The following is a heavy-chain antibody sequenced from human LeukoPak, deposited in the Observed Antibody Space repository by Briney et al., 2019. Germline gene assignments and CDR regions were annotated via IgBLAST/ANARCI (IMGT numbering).Heavy chain of an antibody. CDR3: ARERRELRGDAFDI. V-gene: IGHV4-4*07. J-gene: IGHJ3*02. CDR2: IYTSGNT. D-gene: IGHD1-26*01. Sequence: PSETLSLTCTVSGGSISSYYWTWIRQPAGKGLEWIGRIYTSGNTNYNPSLKSRVTMSIDTSKNQFSLKLSSVTAADTAVYYCARERRELRGDAFDIWAKGQWSPSLQ. CDR1: GGSISSYY.